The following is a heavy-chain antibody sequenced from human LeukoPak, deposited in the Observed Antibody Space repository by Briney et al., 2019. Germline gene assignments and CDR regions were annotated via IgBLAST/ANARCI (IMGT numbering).Heavy chain of an antibody. CDR3: AVGLVRRAYFDY. J-gene: IGHJ4*02. Sequence: PGGSLRLSCAASGFTFSSYSMNWVRQAPGKGLEWVSSISSSSSYIYYADSVKGRFTISRDNAKNSLYLQMNSLRAEDTAVYYCAVGLVRRAYFDYWGQGTLVTVSS. CDR2: ISSSSSYI. CDR1: GFTFSSYS. D-gene: IGHD6-6*01. V-gene: IGHV3-21*01.